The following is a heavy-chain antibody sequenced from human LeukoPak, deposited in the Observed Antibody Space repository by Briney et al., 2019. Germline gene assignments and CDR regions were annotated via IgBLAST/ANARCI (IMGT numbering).Heavy chain of an antibody. Sequence: ASVKVSCKASGYTFTSYGISWVRQAPGQGLEWMGWISAYNGNTNYAQKLQGRATMTTDTSTSTAYMELRSLRSDDTAVYYCARCRPRYSIVGATMSFWFDPWGQGTLVTVSS. V-gene: IGHV1-18*01. CDR1: GYTFTSYG. CDR2: ISAYNGNT. CDR3: ARCRPRYSIVGATMSFWFDP. J-gene: IGHJ5*02. D-gene: IGHD1-26*01.